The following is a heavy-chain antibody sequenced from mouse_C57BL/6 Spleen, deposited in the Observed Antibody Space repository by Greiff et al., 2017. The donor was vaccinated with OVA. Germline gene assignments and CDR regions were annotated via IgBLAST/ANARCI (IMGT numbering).Heavy chain of an antibody. J-gene: IGHJ4*01. CDR2: INPNYGTT. CDR1: GYSFTDYN. D-gene: IGHD2-5*01. V-gene: IGHV1-39*01. Sequence: VQLQQSGPELVKPGASVKISCAASGYSFTDYNMNWVKQSTGKSLEWIGVINPNYGTTSYNQKFKGKATLTVDKSSSTAYMQLNSLTSEDSAVYYSAPYCSNLYYAYEDWGPGASVTVST. CDR3: APYCSNLYYAYED.